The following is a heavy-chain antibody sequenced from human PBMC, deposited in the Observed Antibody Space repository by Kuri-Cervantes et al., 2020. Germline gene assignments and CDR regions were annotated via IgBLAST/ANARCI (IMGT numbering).Heavy chain of an antibody. CDR2: ISSSSSYI. J-gene: IGHJ4*02. V-gene: IGHV3-21*01. CDR1: GSTFSSYS. Sequence: LSLTCAASGSTFSSYSMNWVRQAPGKGLEWVSSISSSSSYIYYADSVKGRFTISRDNSKNTLYLQMNSLRVEDTAVYYCARGRLVIPAEYYFDYWGQGTLVTVSS. CDR3: ARGRLVIPAEYYFDY. D-gene: IGHD2-2*01.